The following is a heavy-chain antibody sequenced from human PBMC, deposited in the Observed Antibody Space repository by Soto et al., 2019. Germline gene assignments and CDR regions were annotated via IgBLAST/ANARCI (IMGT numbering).Heavy chain of an antibody. CDR1: GFTFSRYW. Sequence: EVQLVESGGGFVQPGGSLRLSCVVSGFTFSRYWMSWVRQAPGKGLEWVATIKQDGSQNFSGDSVKGRVTITRDNAKNSLYLHLNSLRVEDTAIYYCARDHSPILGMIIAEHGTFDYWGQGTLLSVSS. D-gene: IGHD3-3*01. V-gene: IGHV3-7*01. CDR3: ARDHSPILGMIIAEHGTFDY. J-gene: IGHJ4*02. CDR2: IKQDGSQN.